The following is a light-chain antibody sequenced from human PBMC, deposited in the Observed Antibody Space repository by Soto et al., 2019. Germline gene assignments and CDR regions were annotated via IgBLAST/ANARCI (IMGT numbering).Light chain of an antibody. CDR2: KAS. J-gene: IGKJ4*01. CDR3: QQYKSYSLT. CDR1: QSISSW. V-gene: IGKV1-5*03. Sequence: DIQMTQSPSTLSASVGARVTITCRASQSISSWLAWYQHKPGKAPKLLIYKASSLGSGVPSRFSGSGSGTEFTLAISSLQADDFATSYCQQYKSYSLTFGGGTKVEIK.